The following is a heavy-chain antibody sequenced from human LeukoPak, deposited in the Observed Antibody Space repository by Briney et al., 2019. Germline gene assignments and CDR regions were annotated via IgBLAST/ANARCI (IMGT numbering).Heavy chain of an antibody. V-gene: IGHV3-48*03. CDR3: ARGQGTSFGRPFDY. CDR1: GFTFSSYE. D-gene: IGHD3-3*01. CDR2: ISSSSSTL. Sequence: GGSLRLSCAASGFTFSSYEMNWVRQAPGKGLEWVSYISSSSSTLYYAASVKARFTISRDNAKNSLYLQMNSLRVEDTAVYYCARGQGTSFGRPFDYWGQGTLVTVSS. J-gene: IGHJ4*02.